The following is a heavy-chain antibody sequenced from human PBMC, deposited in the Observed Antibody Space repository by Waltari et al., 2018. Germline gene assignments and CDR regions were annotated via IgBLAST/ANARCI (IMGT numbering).Heavy chain of an antibody. D-gene: IGHD6-25*01. V-gene: IGHV4-30-2*01. CDR3: AKDIGTAATSIFDL. J-gene: IGHJ2*01. Sequence: QLQLQESGSGLVKPSQTLSLTCAVSGGSISSGGYSWSWIRQPPGKGLEWIGYIYHSGSTYYNPSLKSRVTISVDRSKNQFSLKLSAVTAADTALYYCAKDIGTAATSIFDLWGRGTLVTVSS. CDR1: GGSISSGGYS. CDR2: IYHSGST.